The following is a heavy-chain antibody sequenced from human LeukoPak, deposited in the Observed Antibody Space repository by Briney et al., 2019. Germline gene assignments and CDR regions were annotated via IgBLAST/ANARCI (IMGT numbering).Heavy chain of an antibody. CDR1: GGSISSYY. V-gene: IGHV4-4*07. Sequence: SETLSLTCTVSGGSISSYYWSWIRQPAGKGLEWIGRIYTSGSTNYNASLKSRVSMSVDTSKSQFSLKLSSVTAADTAVFYCARENSGSYREFDYWGQGTLVTVSS. CDR3: ARENSGSYREFDY. D-gene: IGHD1-26*01. J-gene: IGHJ4*02. CDR2: IYTSGST.